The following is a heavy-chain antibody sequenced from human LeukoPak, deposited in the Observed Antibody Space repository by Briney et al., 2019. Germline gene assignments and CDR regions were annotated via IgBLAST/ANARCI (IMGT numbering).Heavy chain of an antibody. D-gene: IGHD6-19*01. CDR1: GGSISSGSYY. CDR2: IYTSGST. J-gene: IGHJ4*02. CDR3: ARGGIAVAGTLTH. Sequence: TLSLTCTVSGGSISSGSYYWSWIRQPAGKGLEWIGRIYTSGSTNYNPSLKSRVTISVDTSKNQFSLKLSSVTAADTAVYYCARGGIAVAGTLTHWGQGTLVTVPS. V-gene: IGHV4-61*02.